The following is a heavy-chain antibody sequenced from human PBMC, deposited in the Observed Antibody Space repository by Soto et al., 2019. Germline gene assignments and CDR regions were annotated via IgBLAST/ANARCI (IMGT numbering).Heavy chain of an antibody. CDR3: ARDSDCTNGVCYYYYYGMDV. D-gene: IGHD2-8*01. J-gene: IGHJ6*02. CDR1: GFTFSSYG. Sequence: QVQLVESGGGVVQPGRSLRLSCAASGFTFSSYGMHWVRQAPGKGLEWVAVIWDDGSNKYYADSVKGRFTISRDNSKNTLYLQMNSLRAEDTAVYYCARDSDCTNGVCYYYYYGMDVWGQGTTVTVSS. V-gene: IGHV3-33*01. CDR2: IWDDGSNK.